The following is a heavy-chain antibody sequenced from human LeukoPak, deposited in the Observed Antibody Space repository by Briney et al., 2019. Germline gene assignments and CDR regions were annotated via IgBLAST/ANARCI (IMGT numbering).Heavy chain of an antibody. J-gene: IGHJ4*02. CDR3: AKDNYYYDSSGYYLDY. D-gene: IGHD3-22*01. V-gene: IGHV3-23*01. CDR1: GFSFSSCA. CDR2: ISGSGGSA. Sequence: GGSLRLSCAASGFSFSSCAMSWVRQAPGKGLEWVSAISGSGGSAYYADSVKGRFTISRDNSKNTLYLQMNSLRAEDTAVYYCAKDNYYYDSSGYYLDYWGQGTLVTVSS.